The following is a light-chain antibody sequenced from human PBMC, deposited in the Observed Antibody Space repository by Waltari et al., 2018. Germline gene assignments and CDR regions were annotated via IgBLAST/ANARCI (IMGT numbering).Light chain of an antibody. Sequence: EIVLTQSPGTLSLSPGERATLSCRASQRVSRSLAWYQQKHGQAPRLLIYDASTRATGIPDRFSGSGSGTYFSLTISRLEPEDFAVYYCQKYVSLPATFGQGTKVEIK. CDR1: QRVSRS. V-gene: IGKV3-20*01. CDR3: QKYVSLPAT. J-gene: IGKJ1*01. CDR2: DAS.